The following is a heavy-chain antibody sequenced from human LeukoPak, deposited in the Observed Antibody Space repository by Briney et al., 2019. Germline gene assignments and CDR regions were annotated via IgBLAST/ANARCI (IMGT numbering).Heavy chain of an antibody. Sequence: RASVKVSCKTSGYIFTSYGISWVRQAPGQELEWLGWISSYNGQTKYAQKVQGRITLTTQLSTSTAYMELRSLKSDDTAIYFCARGRSAADDLDSWGQGTLVTVSS. CDR2: ISSYNGQT. J-gene: IGHJ4*02. CDR3: ARGRSAADDLDS. V-gene: IGHV1-18*01. CDR1: GYIFTSYG. D-gene: IGHD6-13*01.